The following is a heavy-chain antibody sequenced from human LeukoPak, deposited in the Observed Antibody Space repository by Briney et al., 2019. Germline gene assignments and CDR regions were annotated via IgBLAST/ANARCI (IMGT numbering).Heavy chain of an antibody. D-gene: IGHD3-10*01. J-gene: IGHJ4*02. Sequence: PGGSLRLSCAASGFTVSSNYMSWVRQAPGKGLEWVSVIYSGGSTYYADSVQGRFTISRDDSKNTLFLQMNSLRAEDTAMYYCVKNYYGSGITTDYWGQGMLVTVSS. CDR2: IYSGGST. CDR1: GFTVSSNY. V-gene: IGHV3-53*01. CDR3: VKNYYGSGITTDY.